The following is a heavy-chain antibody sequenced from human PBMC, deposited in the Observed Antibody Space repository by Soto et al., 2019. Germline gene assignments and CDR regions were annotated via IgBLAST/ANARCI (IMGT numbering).Heavy chain of an antibody. CDR2: TYYRSKWYN. J-gene: IGHJ3*02. CDR1: GYVVSINIAS. V-gene: IGHV6-1*01. CDR3: PTDLISDFDI. Sequence: PSHPVXRTWGISGYVVSINIASFNFIMQSPSRGLEWLGRTYYRSKWYNDYAVCVKSRITINPDTSKNQFSLQLNSVTPEDTAVYYCPTDLISDFDIWGPGTMV.